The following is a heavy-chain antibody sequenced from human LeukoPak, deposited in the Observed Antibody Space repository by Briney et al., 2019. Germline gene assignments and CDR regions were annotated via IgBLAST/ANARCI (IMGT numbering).Heavy chain of an antibody. V-gene: IGHV3-74*01. D-gene: IGHD3-22*01. CDR1: GFTFSNYW. J-gene: IGHJ1*01. CDR2: IKSEGKT. Sequence: GGALRLSCAAAGFTFSNYWMHGVRDAPGRGLLWVSRIKSEGKTNYADSAKGRSTTSTVNARTAGSRIMNCMRGEDIGVYCCARLSSGMGGYYPEYFRLWGEGTLVPVFS. CDR3: ARLSSGMGGYYPEYFRL.